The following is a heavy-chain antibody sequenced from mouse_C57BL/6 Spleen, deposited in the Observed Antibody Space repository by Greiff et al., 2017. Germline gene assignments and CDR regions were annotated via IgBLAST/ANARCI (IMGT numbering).Heavy chain of an antibody. D-gene: IGHD4-1*01. CDR2: IWRGGST. CDR3: AKGQELGRGYYFDY. Sequence: QVQLQQSGPGLVQPSQSLSITCTVSGFSLTSYGVHWVRQSPGKGLEWLGVIWRGGSTDYNAAFMSRQSITKDNSKSQVFFKMNSLQADDTAIYYCAKGQELGRGYYFDYWGQGTTLTVSS. J-gene: IGHJ2*01. CDR1: GFSLTSYG. V-gene: IGHV2-5*01.